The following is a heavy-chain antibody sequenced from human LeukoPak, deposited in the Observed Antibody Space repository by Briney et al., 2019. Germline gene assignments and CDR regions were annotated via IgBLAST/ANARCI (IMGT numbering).Heavy chain of an antibody. CDR2: IYYSGST. J-gene: IGHJ4*02. V-gene: IGHV4-59*01. CDR3: ARAGPRGRQVDY. D-gene: IGHD3-16*01. Sequence: SETLSLTCTVSGGSIRSFYWGWIRQPPGKELEWIGYIYYSGSTNYNPSLTSRVSISLDTSKNQFSLKLSSVTAADTAVYYCARAGPRGRQVDYWGQGTLVTVSS. CDR1: GGSIRSFY.